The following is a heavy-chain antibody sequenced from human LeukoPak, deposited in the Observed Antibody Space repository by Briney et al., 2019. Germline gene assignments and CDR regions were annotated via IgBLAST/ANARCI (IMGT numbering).Heavy chain of an antibody. D-gene: IGHD3-10*01. CDR1: GYTFTSYA. CDR2: IIPIFGTA. Sequence: EASVKASCKASGYTFTSYAISWVRQAPGQGLEWMGGIIPIFGTANYAQKFQGRVTITADESTSTAYMELSSLRSEDTAVYYCASRMVRGVIRDYYYGMDVWGQGTTVTVSS. J-gene: IGHJ6*02. CDR3: ASRMVRGVIRDYYYGMDV. V-gene: IGHV1-69*13.